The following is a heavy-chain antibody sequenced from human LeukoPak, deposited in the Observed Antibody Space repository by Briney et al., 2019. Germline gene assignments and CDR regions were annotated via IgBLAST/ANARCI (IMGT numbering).Heavy chain of an antibody. CDR1: GFTFSRDY. D-gene: IGHD3-3*01. CDR3: ARDTNREQDI. J-gene: IGHJ6*02. CDR2: ISSNGVKT. V-gene: IGHV3-64*01. Sequence: GGSLRLSCAASGFTFSRDYIHWVRQAPGKGLEYVSAISSNGVKTHYTNSVKGRFTISRDNSKNTVYLQMGSLSTEDTAVYYCARDTNREQDIWGQGTTVTVSS.